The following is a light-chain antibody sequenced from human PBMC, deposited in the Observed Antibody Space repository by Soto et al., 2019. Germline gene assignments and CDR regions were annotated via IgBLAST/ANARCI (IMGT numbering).Light chain of an antibody. CDR3: SSYSSGSTLWV. CDR1: SSDVGGYNY. Sequence: QSALTQPASVSGSPGQSITISCTGTSSDVGGYNYVSWYQQHPGKAPKLMIYEVNNRPSGVSNRFSGSKSGNTASLTIFGLQAEDEADYYCSSYSSGSTLWVFGGGTKLTVL. V-gene: IGLV2-14*01. CDR2: EVN. J-gene: IGLJ3*02.